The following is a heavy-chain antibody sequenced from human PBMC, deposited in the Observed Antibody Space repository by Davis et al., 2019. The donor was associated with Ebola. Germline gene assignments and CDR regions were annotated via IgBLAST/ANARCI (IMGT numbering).Heavy chain of an antibody. CDR1: GYTFTSYD. Sequence: ASVKVSCKASGYTFTSYDINWVRQATGQGLEWMGWMNPNSGNTGYAQKFQGRVTMTRDTSASTAYMELSSLRSEDTAVYYCARDGIQLWLPLFDYWGQGTLVTVSS. D-gene: IGHD5-18*01. CDR2: MNPNSGNT. V-gene: IGHV1-8*01. J-gene: IGHJ4*02. CDR3: ARDGIQLWLPLFDY.